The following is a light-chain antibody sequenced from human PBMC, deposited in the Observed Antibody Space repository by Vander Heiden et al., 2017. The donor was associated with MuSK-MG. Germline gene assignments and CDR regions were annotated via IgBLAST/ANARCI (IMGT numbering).Light chain of an antibody. Sequence: ELVFTQSPGSLPMFAGPGATLCCGASQSVSSNFLAWYQQKLGQAPRLLNCGASSRVTAIPDRFSGGASGAGFTRTINRLEPECFPVYYGQHYGSSPHTSGGGTKVEIK. J-gene: IGKJ4*01. CDR2: GAS. CDR3: QHYGSSPHT. V-gene: IGKV3-20*01. CDR1: QSVSSNF.